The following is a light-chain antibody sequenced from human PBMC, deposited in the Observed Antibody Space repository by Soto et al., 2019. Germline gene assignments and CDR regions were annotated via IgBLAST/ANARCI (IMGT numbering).Light chain of an antibody. CDR1: SSDVGNYNN. J-gene: IGLJ3*02. Sequence: QSALTQPPSASGSPGQSVTISCTGTSSDVGNYNNVSWYQQHPGKVPKLMIYEVNKRPSGVPDRFSGSKSGNTASLTVSGLQAEDEADNYCSSYAGNNKVFGGGTKLTVL. CDR2: EVN. CDR3: SSYAGNNKV. V-gene: IGLV2-8*01.